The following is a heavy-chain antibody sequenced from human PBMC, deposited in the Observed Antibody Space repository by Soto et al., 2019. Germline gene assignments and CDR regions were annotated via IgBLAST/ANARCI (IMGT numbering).Heavy chain of an antibody. D-gene: IGHD3-22*01. V-gene: IGHV4-61*01. CDR3: ARAFDDSSGYYGGLGY. CDR1: SGSVSSGSYY. CDR2: IYYSGST. Sequence: PEPLSLTCAVSSGSVSSGSYYWSRLQQPPGKRLEWIGYIYYSGSTYYNPSLNTRVTISVDTSKNQLSLRLSSVTAADTAVYYCARAFDDSSGYYGGLGYWGQGTLVTVS. J-gene: IGHJ4*02.